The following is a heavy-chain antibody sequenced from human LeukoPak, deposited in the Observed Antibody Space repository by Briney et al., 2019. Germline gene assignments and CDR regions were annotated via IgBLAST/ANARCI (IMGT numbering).Heavy chain of an antibody. Sequence: GGSLRLSCAASGFTFNNYAMSWARQAPGKGREWVSAISGSGGATYFADSVKGRFTISRDNSKNTLYLQMHSLRAEDTAVYYCAKALGSIVVTASDYWGQGTLVTVSS. CDR2: ISGSGGAT. CDR1: GFTFNNYA. J-gene: IGHJ4*02. V-gene: IGHV3-23*01. CDR3: AKALGSIVVTASDY. D-gene: IGHD5-12*01.